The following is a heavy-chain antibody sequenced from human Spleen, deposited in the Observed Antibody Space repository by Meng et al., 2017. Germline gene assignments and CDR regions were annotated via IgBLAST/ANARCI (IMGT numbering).Heavy chain of an antibody. Sequence: QAMSDLNMPVDTDKFSYRPTRYTCTNYAIKCVRTAPGQGLERMGCINTNTGNPTYSQGFTGRFVFSLDTSLSTAYLQLISLKAEDTAVYYCARDPSKQWLVQRDIFDYWGQGTLVTVSS. CDR3: ARDPSKQWLVQRDIFDY. CDR2: INTNTGNP. D-gene: IGHD6-19*01. J-gene: IGHJ4*02. CDR1: RYTCTNYA. V-gene: IGHV7-4-1*02.